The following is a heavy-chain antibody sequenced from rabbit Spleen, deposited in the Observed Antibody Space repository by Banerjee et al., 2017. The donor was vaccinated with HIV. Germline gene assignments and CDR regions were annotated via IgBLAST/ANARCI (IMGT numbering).Heavy chain of an antibody. Sequence: QSLEESGGGLVKPGASLTLTCTASGFSFSSSYYMCWVRQAPGKGLEWIACIYAGSSGYTYYASWAKGRFTISKTSSTTVTLQLTSLTAADTATYFCARDTGSSFSTYGMDLWGPGTLVTVS. CDR2: IYAGSSGYT. CDR1: GFSFSSSYY. D-gene: IGHD8-1*01. V-gene: IGHV1S40*01. CDR3: ARDTGSSFSTYGMDL. J-gene: IGHJ6*01.